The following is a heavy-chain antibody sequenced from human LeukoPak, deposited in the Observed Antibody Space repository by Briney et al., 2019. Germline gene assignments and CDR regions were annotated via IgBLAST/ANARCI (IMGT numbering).Heavy chain of an antibody. CDR3: ARGLVGTTYYFDY. V-gene: IGHV4-4*07. CDR2: IYISGST. CDR1: GGSISSYY. Sequence: SETLSLTCIVSGGSISSYYWSWIRQPAGKGLEWIGRIYISGSTSYNPSLKSRVTMSVDTSKNQFSLKLRSVTAADTAVYYCARGLVGTTYYFDYWGQGTLVTFSP. J-gene: IGHJ4*02. D-gene: IGHD1-26*01.